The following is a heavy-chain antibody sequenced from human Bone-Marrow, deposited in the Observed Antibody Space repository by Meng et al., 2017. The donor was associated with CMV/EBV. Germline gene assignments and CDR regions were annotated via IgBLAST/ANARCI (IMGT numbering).Heavy chain of an antibody. CDR1: GCTFSSYW. CDR2: IKQDGSEK. Sequence: GESQKISCAASGCTFSSYWMSWVRQAPGKGLEWVANIKQDGSEKYYVDSVKGRFTISRDNAKNSLYLLMNSLRAEDTAVYYCARDPLRFLAWLVAFVNWGQGTRVTVSS. CDR3: ARDPLRFLAWLVAFVN. J-gene: IGHJ3*02. V-gene: IGHV3-7*01. D-gene: IGHD3-3*01.